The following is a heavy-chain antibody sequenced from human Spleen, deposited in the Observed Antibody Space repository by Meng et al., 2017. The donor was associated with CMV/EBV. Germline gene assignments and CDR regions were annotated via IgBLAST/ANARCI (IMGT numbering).Heavy chain of an antibody. CDR2: IKEDGSET. CDR1: GFTFSTYW. J-gene: IGHJ3*02. Sequence: GGSLRLSCAATGFTFSTYWMTWVRQTPGKGLEWVANIKEDGSETYYVDSVKGRFTISRDNAKNLLYLQMNSLRVEDTALYYCARDRTEWLLDASNIWGQGAMVTVSS. D-gene: IGHD3-3*01. V-gene: IGHV3-7*01. CDR3: ARDRTEWLLDASNI.